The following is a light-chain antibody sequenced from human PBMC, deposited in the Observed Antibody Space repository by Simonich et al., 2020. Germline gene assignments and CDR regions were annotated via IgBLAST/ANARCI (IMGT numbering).Light chain of an antibody. J-gene: IGKJ1*01. V-gene: IGKV2D-29*02. CDR1: QSLLHSDGKTY. CDR3: MQSIQLPRT. CDR2: EVS. Sequence: DIVMTQTPLSLSVTPGQPASISCKSSQSLLHSDGKTYLYWYLQKPGQSPQLLIDEVSNRFSGVPDRFSGSGSGTDFTLKISRVEAEDVGVYYCMQSIQLPRTFDQGTKVEIK.